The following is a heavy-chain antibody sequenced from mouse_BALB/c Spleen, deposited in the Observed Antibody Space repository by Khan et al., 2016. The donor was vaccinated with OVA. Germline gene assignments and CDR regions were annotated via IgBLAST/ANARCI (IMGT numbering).Heavy chain of an antibody. CDR2: INPYNGAT. D-gene: IGHD4-1*01. V-gene: IGHV1S136*01. Sequence: VQLQQSGPELVKPGTSVKMSCKASGYRFTSYIIHWVKQKPGQGLEWIGYINPYNGATKYNEKFKGKATPTSDKSSNKAYLELSRLTTEDSAVYYCARGNWQSYYFDYWCQGTTLTVSS. CDR3: ARGNWQSYYFDY. CDR1: GYRFTSYI. J-gene: IGHJ2*01.